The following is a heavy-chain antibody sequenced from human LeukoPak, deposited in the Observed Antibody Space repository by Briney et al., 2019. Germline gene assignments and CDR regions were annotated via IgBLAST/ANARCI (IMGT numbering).Heavy chain of an antibody. CDR1: GGSISSAGYS. CDR3: ARHYGP. V-gene: IGHV4-30-2*01. J-gene: IGHJ5*02. CDR2: IYHTGST. D-gene: IGHD3-16*01. Sequence: PSETLSLTCAVSGGSISSAGYSWSWIRQPPGKGLECLGHIYHTGSTYYNPSLKSRVTMSVDRSKNQFSLKLNSVTAADTAVYYCARHYGPWGQGTLVTVSS.